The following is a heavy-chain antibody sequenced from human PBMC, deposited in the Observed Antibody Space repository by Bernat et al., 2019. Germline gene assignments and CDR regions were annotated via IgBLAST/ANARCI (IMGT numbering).Heavy chain of an antibody. Sequence: EVQLLESGGGLVQPGGSLRLSCAASGFAFSSYAMHWVRQAPGKGLEYVSAISSNGGSTYYANSVKGRFTISRDNSKNTLYLQMGSLRAEDMAVYYCARASPYYDILTGYYHYYYYYGMDVWGQGTTVTVSS. D-gene: IGHD3-9*01. V-gene: IGHV3-64*01. CDR3: ARASPYYDILTGYYHYYYYYGMDV. J-gene: IGHJ6*02. CDR1: GFAFSSYA. CDR2: ISSNGGST.